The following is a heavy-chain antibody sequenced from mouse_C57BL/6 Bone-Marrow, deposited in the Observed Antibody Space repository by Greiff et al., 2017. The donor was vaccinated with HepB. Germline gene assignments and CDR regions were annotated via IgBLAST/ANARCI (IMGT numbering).Heavy chain of an antibody. J-gene: IGHJ2*01. CDR2: IYPGSGST. CDR1: GYTFTSYW. Sequence: VQLQQSGAELVKPGASVKMSCKASGYTFTSYWITWVKQRPGQGLEWIGDIYPGSGSTKYNEKFKSKATLTVDTSSSTAYMQLSSLTSEDSAVYYCARDDGYPFDYWGQGTTLTVSS. D-gene: IGHD2-3*01. CDR3: ARDDGYPFDY. V-gene: IGHV1-55*01.